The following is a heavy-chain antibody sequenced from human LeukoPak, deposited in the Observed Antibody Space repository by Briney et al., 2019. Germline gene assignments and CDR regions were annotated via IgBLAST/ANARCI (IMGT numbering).Heavy chain of an antibody. CDR1: GGSISSYY. V-gene: IGHV4-59*01. CDR2: IYYSGDT. J-gene: IGHJ4*02. CDR3: ARGTGSYSNPLV. Sequence: SETLSLTCTVSGGSISSYYWSWIRQPPEKGLEWIGYIYYSGDTNYTPSLKSRVTISVDTSKNQFSLKLNSVTAADTAVYYCARGTGSYSNPLVWGPGNLVTVSS. D-gene: IGHD2-2*02.